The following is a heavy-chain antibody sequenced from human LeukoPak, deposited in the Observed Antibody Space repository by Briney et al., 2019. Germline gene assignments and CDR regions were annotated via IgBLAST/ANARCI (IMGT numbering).Heavy chain of an antibody. Sequence: GSLRLSCAASGFTFSSYGMHWVRQAPGKGLEWVAVVSYDGSNKYYADSVKGRFTISRDNSKNTLYLQMNSLRTEDTAVYYCAREPGNWGQGTLVSVSS. J-gene: IGHJ4*02. V-gene: IGHV3-30*19. CDR3: AREPGN. CDR1: GFTFSSYG. CDR2: VSYDGSNK.